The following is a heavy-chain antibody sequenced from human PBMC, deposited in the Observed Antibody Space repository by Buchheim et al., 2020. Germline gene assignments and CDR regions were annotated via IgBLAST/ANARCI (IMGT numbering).Heavy chain of an antibody. Sequence: QLQLQESGPGLVKPSETLSLTCTVSGGSISSSSYYWGWIRQPPGKGLEWIGEINHSGSTNYNPSLKSRVTISVDTSKNQFSLKLSSVTAADTAVYYCAREDLDIVATFWGQGTL. CDR2: INHSGST. CDR3: AREDLDIVATF. J-gene: IGHJ4*02. V-gene: IGHV4-39*07. CDR1: GGSISSSSYY. D-gene: IGHD5-12*01.